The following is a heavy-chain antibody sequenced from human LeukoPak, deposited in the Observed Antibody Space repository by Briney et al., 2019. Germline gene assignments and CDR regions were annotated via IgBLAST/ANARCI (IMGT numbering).Heavy chain of an antibody. Sequence: SETLSLTCTVSGGSISSGGYYWSWIRQHPGKGLEWIGCIYYSGSTYYNPSLKSRVTISVDTSKNQFPLKLSSVTAADTAVYYCARAYRIAVARPFDYWGQGTLVTVSS. D-gene: IGHD6-19*01. CDR2: IYYSGST. V-gene: IGHV4-31*03. CDR3: ARAYRIAVARPFDY. CDR1: GGSISSGGYY. J-gene: IGHJ4*02.